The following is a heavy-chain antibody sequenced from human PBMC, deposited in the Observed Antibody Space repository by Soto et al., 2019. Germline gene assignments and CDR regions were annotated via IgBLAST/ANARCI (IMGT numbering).Heavy chain of an antibody. J-gene: IGHJ6*02. CDR1: GGTLSNSA. CDR3: GTGRIVVVGSRAYYGMDV. Sequence: QVQLAQSGAEVKKPGSSVKVSCKASGGTLSNSAFSWVRQAPGQGLEWMGGIMPVFGIVNYAQNFQDRVTITADESTSTAYMELSRLRSEDTAVYYCGTGRIVVVGSRAYYGMDVWGQGTTVTVTS. D-gene: IGHD3-22*01. V-gene: IGHV1-69*01. CDR2: IMPVFGIV.